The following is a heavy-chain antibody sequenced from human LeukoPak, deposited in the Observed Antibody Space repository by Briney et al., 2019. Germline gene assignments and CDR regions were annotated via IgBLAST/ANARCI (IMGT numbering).Heavy chain of an antibody. V-gene: IGHV4-34*01. CDR2: INHSGST. CDR1: GGSFSGYY. J-gene: IGHJ4*02. D-gene: IGHD1-1*01. CDR3: ARGRRWSDCFDY. Sequence: PSETLSLTCAVYGGSFSGYYWIWIRHPPRKGLELIGEINHSGSTNYNPSLKSRVTISVDTSKNQFSLKLSSVTAADTAVYYCARGRRWSDCFDYWGQGTLVTVSS.